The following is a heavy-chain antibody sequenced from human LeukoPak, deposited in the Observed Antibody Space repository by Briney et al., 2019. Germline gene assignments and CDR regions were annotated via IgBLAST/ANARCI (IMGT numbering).Heavy chain of an antibody. D-gene: IGHD5-18*01. CDR1: GFTFSSYA. CDR2: ISGSGGST. J-gene: IGHJ4*02. CDR3: AKDWWIQLWSVTDY. V-gene: IGHV3-23*01. Sequence: GGSLRLSCAASGFTFSSYAMSWVRQAPGKGLEWVSAISGSGGSTYYADSVKGRFTISRDNSKNALYLQMNSLRAEDTAVYYCAKDWWIQLWSVTDYWGQGTLVTVSS.